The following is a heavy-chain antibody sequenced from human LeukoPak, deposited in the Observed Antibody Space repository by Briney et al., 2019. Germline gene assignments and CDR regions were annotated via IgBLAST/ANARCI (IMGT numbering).Heavy chain of an antibody. V-gene: IGHV4-59*08. J-gene: IGHJ6*02. CDR3: ARHIAGPVQGYYYGMDV. Sequence: PSETLSLTCTVSGGSISSYFWSWIRQPPGKGLEWIGFIYYSGNTNYNPSLKSRVTISVDTSKNQFSLTLSSVTAADTAVYYCARHIAGPVQGYYYGMDVWGQGTTVTVSS. D-gene: IGHD1-20*01. CDR2: IYYSGNT. CDR1: GGSISSYF.